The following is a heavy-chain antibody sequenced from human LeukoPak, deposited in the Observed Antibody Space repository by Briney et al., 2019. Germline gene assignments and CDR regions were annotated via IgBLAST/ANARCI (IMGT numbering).Heavy chain of an antibody. CDR2: IYYNGNT. D-gene: IGHD3-22*01. Sequence: SGTLSLTCTVSGASISSSYWSWVRQPPGKRLEWIGFIYYNGNTNSNPSLKSRVTISADTSKNQFSLKLTSVSAADTAVYYCVRGNYDNRGYSNAFDIWGQGAMVTVSP. CDR3: VRGNYDNRGYSNAFDI. V-gene: IGHV4-59*01. J-gene: IGHJ3*02. CDR1: GASISSSY.